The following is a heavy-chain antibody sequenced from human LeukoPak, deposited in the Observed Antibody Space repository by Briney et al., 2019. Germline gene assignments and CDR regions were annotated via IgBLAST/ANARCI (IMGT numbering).Heavy chain of an antibody. CDR1: GFTSSSYG. CDR3: AKVITMIVVARGYFDY. Sequence: GGSLRLSCAASGFTSSSYGMSWVRQAPGKGLEWVSAISGSGGSTYYTDSVKGRFTISRDNSKNTLYLQMNSLRAEDTAVYYCAKVITMIVVARGYFDYWGQGALVTVSS. J-gene: IGHJ4*02. CDR2: ISGSGGST. V-gene: IGHV3-23*01. D-gene: IGHD3-22*01.